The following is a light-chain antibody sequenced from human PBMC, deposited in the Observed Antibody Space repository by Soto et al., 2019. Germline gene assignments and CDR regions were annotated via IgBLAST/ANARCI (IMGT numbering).Light chain of an antibody. CDR2: GNS. CDR3: KSYDSSLSGWV. Sequence: QSVLTQPPSVSGAPGQRVTISCTGSSSNIGAGYDVHWYQQLPGTAPKLLIYGNSNRPSGVPDRLSGSKSGTSASLAITGLQAEYEADYYCKSYDSSLSGWVFGGGTKLTV. J-gene: IGLJ3*02. V-gene: IGLV1-40*01. CDR1: SSNIGAGYD.